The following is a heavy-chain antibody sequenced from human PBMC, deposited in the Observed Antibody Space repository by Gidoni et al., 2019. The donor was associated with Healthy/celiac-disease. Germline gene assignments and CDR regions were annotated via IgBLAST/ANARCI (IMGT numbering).Heavy chain of an antibody. CDR1: GFTVSSNY. D-gene: IGHD6-13*01. CDR2: IYSGGST. CDR3: ARKAAQVYYGMDV. V-gene: IGHV3-66*01. J-gene: IGHJ6*02. Sequence: EVQLVESGGGLVQPRGSMRRPCAASGFTVSSNYMSWCRQAPGKGLGWVSVIYSGGSTYYADSVKGRFTISRDNSKNTLYLQMNSLRAEDTAVYYCARKAAQVYYGMDVWGQGTTVTVSS.